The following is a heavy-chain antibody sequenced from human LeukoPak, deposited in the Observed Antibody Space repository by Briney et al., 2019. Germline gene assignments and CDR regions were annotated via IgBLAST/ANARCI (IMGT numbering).Heavy chain of an antibody. V-gene: IGHV3-30*18. Sequence: GGSLRLSCAASGFTFGSYGMHWVRQAPGKGLEWVAVISYDGSNKYYADSVKGRFTISRDNSKNTLYLQMNSLRAEDTAVYYCAKMNYGGDSVDWYFDLWGRGTLVTVSS. CDR2: ISYDGSNK. CDR3: AKMNYGGDSVDWYFDL. CDR1: GFTFGSYG. J-gene: IGHJ2*01. D-gene: IGHD4-23*01.